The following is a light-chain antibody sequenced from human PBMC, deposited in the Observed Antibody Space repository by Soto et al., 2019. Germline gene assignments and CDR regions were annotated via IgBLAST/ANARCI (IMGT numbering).Light chain of an antibody. J-gene: IGKJ1*01. CDR1: QSVSSR. Sequence: EIVMTQSPATLSVSPGERVTLSCRASQSVSSRLAWYQQKPGQSPRLLIYGASTRATGIPARFSGSGSGTEFTLTISSLQSEDFATYYCQQYNSYPWTFGQGTKVEIK. CDR3: QQYNSYPWT. V-gene: IGKV3-15*01. CDR2: GAS.